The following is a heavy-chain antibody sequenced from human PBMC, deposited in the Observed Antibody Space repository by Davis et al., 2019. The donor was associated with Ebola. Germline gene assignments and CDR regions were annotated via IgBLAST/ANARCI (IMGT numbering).Heavy chain of an antibody. D-gene: IGHD3-10*01. J-gene: IGHJ4*02. CDR3: ASGSGSSDY. V-gene: IGHV1-18*01. CDR2: ISGFNGNT. CDR1: GYAFTSYG. Sequence: ASVKVSCKASGYAFTSYGISWVRQAPGQGLEWMGWISGFNGNTNYAQRFQGRVTMTTDTSTSTAYMELRSLTSDDTAVYYCASGSGSSDYWGQGTLVTVSS.